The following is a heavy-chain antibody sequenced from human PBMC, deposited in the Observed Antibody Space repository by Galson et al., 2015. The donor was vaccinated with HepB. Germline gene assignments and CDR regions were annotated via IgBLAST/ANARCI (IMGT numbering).Heavy chain of an antibody. CDR2: IYSGGST. V-gene: IGHV3-53*01. Sequence: SLRLSCAASGFTVSSNYMSWVRQAPGKGLEWGSVIYSGGSTYYADSVKGRFTISRDNSKNTLYLQMNSLRAEDTAVYYCARDRATPLNYYYGMDVCGQGTTVTVSS. J-gene: IGHJ6*02. CDR1: GFTVSSNY. D-gene: IGHD5-12*01. CDR3: ARDRATPLNYYYGMDV.